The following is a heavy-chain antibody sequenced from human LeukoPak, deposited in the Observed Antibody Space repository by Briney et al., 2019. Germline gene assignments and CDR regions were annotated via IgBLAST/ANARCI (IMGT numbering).Heavy chain of an antibody. V-gene: IGHV3-33*01. D-gene: IGHD3-10*01. CDR3: ARDRYGSGTYFGY. Sequence: GGSLRLSCAASGFSFKSYGMHWVRQAPGKGLEWVAVVWTDGTNKYYAESVKGRFTISRDNSNNMLYLQMNSLRAEDTAVYYCARDRYGSGTYFGYWGRGTLVTVSS. J-gene: IGHJ4*02. CDR2: VWTDGTNK. CDR1: GFSFKSYG.